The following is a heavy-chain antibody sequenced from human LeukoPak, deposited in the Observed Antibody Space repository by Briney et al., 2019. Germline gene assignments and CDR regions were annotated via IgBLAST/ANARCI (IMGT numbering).Heavy chain of an antibody. CDR1: GFTFSSNA. V-gene: IGHV3-23*01. D-gene: IGHD2-21*01. J-gene: IGHJ3*02. CDR2: ISGSGSNT. Sequence: GGSLRLSCAASGFTFSSNAMSWVRQAPGKGLEWVSGISGSGSNTYYADSVKGRFTISRDNSKNTLYLQMNSLRAEDTAVYYCARGVVVLHWRDAFDIWGQGTMVTVSS. CDR3: ARGVVVLHWRDAFDI.